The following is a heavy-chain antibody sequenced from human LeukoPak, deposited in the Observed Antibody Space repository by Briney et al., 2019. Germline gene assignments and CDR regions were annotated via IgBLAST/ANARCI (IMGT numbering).Heavy chain of an antibody. CDR2: INHSGST. CDR1: GGSFSGYY. Sequence: SETLSLTCAVYGGSFSGYYWGWIRQPPGKGLEWIGEINHSGSTNYNPSLKSRVTISVDTSKNQFSLKLSSVTAADTAVYYCASVSIAAAGHFDYWGQGTLVTVSS. J-gene: IGHJ4*02. D-gene: IGHD6-13*01. V-gene: IGHV4-34*01. CDR3: ASVSIAAAGHFDY.